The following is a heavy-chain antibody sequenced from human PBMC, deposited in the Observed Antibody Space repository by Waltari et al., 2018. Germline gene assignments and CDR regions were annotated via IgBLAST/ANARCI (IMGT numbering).Heavy chain of an antibody. CDR2: IKDSGTNT. J-gene: IGHJ5*02. Sequence: GGLVLPGWSLRLPCTVSGFTFSRYAMTWVSTIKDSGTNTYYADTVKGRCTISRDNAKNTLVLQMNSLRDDDTALYYCAKVFRASGWVIPFDPWGQGTLVTVSS. V-gene: IGHV3-23*01. CDR1: GFTFSRYA. D-gene: IGHD6-19*01. CDR3: AKVFRASGWVIPFDP.